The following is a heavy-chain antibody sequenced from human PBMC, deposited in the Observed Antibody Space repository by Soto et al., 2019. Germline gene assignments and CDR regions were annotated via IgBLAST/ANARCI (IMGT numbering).Heavy chain of an antibody. D-gene: IGHD3-16*02. Sequence: EVQLLESGGDLVQPGGSLRLSCAASGFTFSSYAMNWVRQAPGKGLEWVSVISCSGSSTYDADSVKGRFTVTTDTSKNSLYQQMTSLIADETAVYYLATSLWGSYLPPAFDVWGQGTLVTVSS. CDR2: ISCSGSST. CDR3: ATSLWGSYLPPAFDV. CDR1: GFTFSSYA. J-gene: IGHJ4*02. V-gene: IGHV3-23*01.